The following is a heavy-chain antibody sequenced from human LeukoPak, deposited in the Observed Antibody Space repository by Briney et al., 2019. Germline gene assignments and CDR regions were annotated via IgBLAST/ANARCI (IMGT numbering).Heavy chain of an antibody. CDR1: GFTFSTYC. J-gene: IGHJ1*01. D-gene: IGHD3-16*02. V-gene: IGHV3-7*01. CDR3: ARTYYDYVWGGDRYPYFQH. CDR2: IKQDGSEK. Sequence: PGGSLRLSCAASGFTFSTYCMSWVRQAPGKGLEWVASIKQDGSEKYYVDSVKGRFAISRDDAKNSLYLQMNSLRAEDTAVYYCARTYYDYVWGGDRYPYFQHWGQGTLVTVSS.